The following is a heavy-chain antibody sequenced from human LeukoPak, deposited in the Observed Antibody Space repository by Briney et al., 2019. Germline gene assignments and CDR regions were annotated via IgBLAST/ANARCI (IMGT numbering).Heavy chain of an antibody. CDR3: AVAYGDYGSLDY. V-gene: IGHV1-2*02. Sequence: ASVKVSCKASGYTFTGYYMHWMRQAPRQGLEWMGWINPNSGGTNYAQKFQGRVTMTRDTSISTAYMELSRLRSDDTAVYYCAVAYGDYGSLDYWGQGTLVTVSS. J-gene: IGHJ4*02. CDR2: INPNSGGT. D-gene: IGHD4-17*01. CDR1: GYTFTGYY.